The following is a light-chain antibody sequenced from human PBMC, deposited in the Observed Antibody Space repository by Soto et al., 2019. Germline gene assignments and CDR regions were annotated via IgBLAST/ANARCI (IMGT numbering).Light chain of an antibody. CDR2: DVS. CDR3: SSPTVSGISV. CDR1: SSDVGRYKY. Sequence: QSALTQPASVSGSPGQSLTLSCTGTSSDVGRYKYVSWYQQHAGKAPKLIIYDVSNRPSAVSNRFSGSKSGNTASLTISGLPAGDEAHYYCSSPTVSGISVFGGGTKLTVL. J-gene: IGLJ3*02. V-gene: IGLV2-14*01.